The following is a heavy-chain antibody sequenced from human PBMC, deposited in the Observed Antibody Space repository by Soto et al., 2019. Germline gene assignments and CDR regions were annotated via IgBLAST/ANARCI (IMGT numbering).Heavy chain of an antibody. Sequence: QVQLQESGPGLVKPSETLSLTCTVSGGSISNNYWSWIGQPPGKGLEWIGYIYDTGSTKYNPSLQSRVTMLIDTSKNQFSLKLTSVTAADTAVYYCARHGYSTALYGSWDYWGQGTLVSVSS. CDR3: ARHGYSTALYGSWDY. V-gene: IGHV4-59*08. D-gene: IGHD3-16*01. CDR1: GGSISNNY. CDR2: IYDTGST. J-gene: IGHJ4*02.